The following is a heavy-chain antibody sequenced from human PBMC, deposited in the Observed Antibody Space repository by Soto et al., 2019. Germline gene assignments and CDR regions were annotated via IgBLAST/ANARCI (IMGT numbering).Heavy chain of an antibody. Sequence: GVSLRLSWAASGFSFDDYAMHWVRQAPGKGLEWVSGISWNSGSIGYADSVKGRFTISRDNAKDSLYLQMNRLRDEDTDLYYCAKDQWLRGPYHYSYYYGMDVWGQGTTVTVSS. J-gene: IGHJ6*02. CDR2: ISWNSGSI. CDR3: AKDQWLRGPYHYSYYYGMDV. V-gene: IGHV3-9*01. CDR1: GFSFDDYA. D-gene: IGHD5-18*01.